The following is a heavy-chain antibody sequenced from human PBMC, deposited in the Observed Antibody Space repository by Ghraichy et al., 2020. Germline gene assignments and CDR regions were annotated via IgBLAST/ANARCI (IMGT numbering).Heavy chain of an antibody. V-gene: IGHV3-23*01. CDR2: ISSSGTST. Sequence: GGSLRLSCVASGFTFSNFAMTWVRQAPGKGLEWVSTISSSGTSTYYADSVKGRFTISRDNSKDTVYLQMNSLRGDDTAVYYCAKALSSFFGVTMDWGQGTLVDVCS. CDR3: AKALSSFFGVTMD. CDR1: GFTFSNFA. J-gene: IGHJ1*01. D-gene: IGHD3-3*01.